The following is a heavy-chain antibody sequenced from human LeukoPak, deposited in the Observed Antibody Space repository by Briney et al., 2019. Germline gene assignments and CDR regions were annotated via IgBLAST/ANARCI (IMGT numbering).Heavy chain of an antibody. V-gene: IGHV3-23*01. D-gene: IGHD3-22*01. CDR2: ISGSGGST. CDR3: AKIPYYYDSSMCYFDY. Sequence: PGGSLRLSCAASGFTFSSYAMSWVRQAPGKGLEWVSAISGSGGSTYYADSVKGRFTISRDNSKNTLYLQMNSLRAEDTAVYYCAKIPYYYDSSMCYFDYWGQGTLVTVSS. J-gene: IGHJ4*02. CDR1: GFTFSSYA.